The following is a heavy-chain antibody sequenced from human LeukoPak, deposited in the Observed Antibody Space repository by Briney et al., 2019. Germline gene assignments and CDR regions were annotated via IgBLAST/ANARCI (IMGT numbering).Heavy chain of an antibody. CDR1: GFTFSNAW. D-gene: IGHD3-3*01. CDR3: TTVHGSYYDFWSGYFEELDAFDI. CDR2: IKSKTDGGTT. V-gene: IGHV3-15*01. Sequence: GGSLRLSCAASGFTFSNAWMSGVRQAPGKGLEWVGRIKSKTDGGTTDCAARVKCRFTISRDDSKNTLYLQMNSVKTEDTAVYYCTTVHGSYYDFWSGYFEELDAFDIWGQGTMVTVSS. J-gene: IGHJ3*02.